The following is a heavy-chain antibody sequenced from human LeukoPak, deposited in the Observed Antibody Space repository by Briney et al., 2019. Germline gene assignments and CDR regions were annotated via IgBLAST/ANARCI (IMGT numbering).Heavy chain of an antibody. CDR1: GFTFSSYA. D-gene: IGHD3-3*01. V-gene: IGHV3-23*01. Sequence: GGSLRLTCAASGFTFSSYAMSWVRQAPGKGLEWVSAISGSGGSTYYADSVKGRFTISRDNSKNTLYLQMNSLRAEDTAVYYCAKMGVLRFLEWLGGAYYFDYWGQGTLVTVSS. CDR2: ISGSGGST. CDR3: AKMGVLRFLEWLGGAYYFDY. J-gene: IGHJ4*02.